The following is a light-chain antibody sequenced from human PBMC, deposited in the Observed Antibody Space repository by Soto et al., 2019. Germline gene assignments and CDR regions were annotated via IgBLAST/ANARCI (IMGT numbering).Light chain of an antibody. CDR2: GAS. V-gene: IGKV3-15*01. Sequence: EIVMTQSPSTLSVSPGARATLSCRARQSVSSNLAWYQQKPGQAPRLLIYGASTRATAIPARFSGSGSGTEFTLSISSLQSEDFAVYYCQQYNTWPRTFGQGTKVDIK. CDR3: QQYNTWPRT. J-gene: IGKJ1*01. CDR1: QSVSSN.